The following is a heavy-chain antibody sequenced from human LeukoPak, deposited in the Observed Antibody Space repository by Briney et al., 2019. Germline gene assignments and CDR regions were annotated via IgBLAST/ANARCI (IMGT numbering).Heavy chain of an antibody. J-gene: IGHJ4*02. V-gene: IGHV3-30*18. D-gene: IGHD6-19*01. CDR1: GFTFTNYG. CDR3: AKVPRQNGWFPLSDY. Sequence: PGGSLRLSCAASGFTFTNYGMHWVRQAPGKGLEWVAVMSYDGGTKYYAESVKGRFTISRDNSKNTLYLQINSLRAEDTAVYYCAKVPRQNGWFPLSDYWGQGALVTVSS. CDR2: MSYDGGTK.